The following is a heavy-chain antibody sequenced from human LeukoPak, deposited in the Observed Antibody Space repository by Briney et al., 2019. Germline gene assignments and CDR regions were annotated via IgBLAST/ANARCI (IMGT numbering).Heavy chain of an antibody. V-gene: IGHV3-21*01. CDR2: IVGTISSL. Sequence: MTGGSLRLSCAASGFTFSIYSMNWVRQAPGKGLEWVPSIVGTISSLYYAETVKGRFTISRHNARNSLYLQMNSLRAEDTAVYYCAKEAGQDYGALDAFDVWGQGTMVTVSS. CDR1: GFTFSIYS. J-gene: IGHJ3*01. D-gene: IGHD4-17*01. CDR3: AKEAGQDYGALDAFDV.